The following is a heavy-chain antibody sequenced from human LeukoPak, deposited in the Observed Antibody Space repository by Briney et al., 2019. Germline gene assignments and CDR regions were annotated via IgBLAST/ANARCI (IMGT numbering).Heavy chain of an antibody. D-gene: IGHD2-21*01. CDR2: INPNSGGT. V-gene: IGHV1-2*02. J-gene: IGHJ5*02. CDR1: GYTLTDYY. CDR3: ARGAPVFRWFDP. Sequence: VKVSCKASGYTLTDYYMHWVRQAPGQGLEWMGWINPNSGGTNYAQKFQGRVTMTRDTSISTAYMELSRLRSDDTAVYYCARGAPVFRWFDPWGQGTLVTVSS.